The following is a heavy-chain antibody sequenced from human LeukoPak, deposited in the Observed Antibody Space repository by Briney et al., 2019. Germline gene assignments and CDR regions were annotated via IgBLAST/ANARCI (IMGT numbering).Heavy chain of an antibody. J-gene: IGHJ4*02. CDR3: ARYIRGLYSSGIDY. Sequence: GGSLRLSCAASGFTFDDYAMHWVRQAPGKGLEWVSGISWNSGSIGYADSVKGRFTISRDNAKNSLYLQMNSLRAEDTAVYYCARYIRGLYSSGIDYWGQGTLVTVSS. CDR1: GFTFDDYA. V-gene: IGHV3-9*01. D-gene: IGHD6-19*01. CDR2: ISWNSGSI.